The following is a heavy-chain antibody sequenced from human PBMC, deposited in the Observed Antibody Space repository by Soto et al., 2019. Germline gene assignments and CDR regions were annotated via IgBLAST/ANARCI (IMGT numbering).Heavy chain of an antibody. CDR3: ARALGPTVTIYYYYGMDV. CDR1: FGSFSVYY. J-gene: IGHJ6*02. V-gene: IGHV4-34*01. Sequence: NPSAPLPLTRSVYFGSFSVYYWSWVRQPPGKGLEWIGEINHSGSTNYNPSLKSRVTISVDTSKNQFSLKLSSVTAADTAVYYCARALGPTVTIYYYYGMDVWGQGTTVTVSS. CDR2: INHSGST. D-gene: IGHD4-4*01.